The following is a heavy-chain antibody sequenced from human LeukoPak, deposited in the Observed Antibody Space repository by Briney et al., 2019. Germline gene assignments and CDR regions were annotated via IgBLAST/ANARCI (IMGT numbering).Heavy chain of an antibody. CDR2: IYYSGST. V-gene: IGHV4-59*01. J-gene: IGHJ4*02. CDR1: GGSIGSYY. CDR3: ARASGGNFRVKGQYYFDY. Sequence: SETLSLTCSVSGGSIGSYYWSWIRQPPGKGLEWIGYIYYSGSTNYNPSLKSRVTISVDTSKNQFSLKLSSVTAADTAVYYCARASGGNFRVKGQYYFDYWGQGTLVTVSS. D-gene: IGHD4-23*01.